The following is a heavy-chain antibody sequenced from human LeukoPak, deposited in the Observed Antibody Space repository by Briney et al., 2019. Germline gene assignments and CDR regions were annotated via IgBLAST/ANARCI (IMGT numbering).Heavy chain of an antibody. CDR3: VRSDDFWSDYYGY. CDR1: GGSISSYC. Sequence: SETLSLTCTVSGGSISSYCWSWIRQPPGKGLEWIGYIFYSGSTNYNPSLKSRVTISVDTSKNQFSLKLSSVTAADTAVYYCVRSDDFWSDYYGYWGQGTLVTVSS. J-gene: IGHJ4*02. D-gene: IGHD3-3*01. V-gene: IGHV4-59*01. CDR2: IFYSGST.